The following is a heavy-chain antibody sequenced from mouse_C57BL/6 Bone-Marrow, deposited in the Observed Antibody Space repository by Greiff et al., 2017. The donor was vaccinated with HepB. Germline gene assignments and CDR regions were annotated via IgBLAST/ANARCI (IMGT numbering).Heavy chain of an antibody. CDR3: ARWVGYDYYAMDY. Sequence: DVKLVESGPVLVKPGASVKMSCKASGYTFTDYYMNWVKQSHGKSLEWIGVINPYNGGTSYNQKFKGKATLTVDKSSSTAYMELNSLTSEDSAVYYCARWVGYDYYAMDYWGQGTSVTVSS. CDR1: GYTFTDYY. D-gene: IGHD3-2*02. V-gene: IGHV1-19*01. CDR2: INPYNGGT. J-gene: IGHJ4*01.